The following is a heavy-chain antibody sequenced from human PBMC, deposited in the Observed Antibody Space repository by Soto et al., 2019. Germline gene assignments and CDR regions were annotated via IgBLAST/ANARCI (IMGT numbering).Heavy chain of an antibody. V-gene: IGHV4-34*01. D-gene: IGHD3-16*02. CDR1: GGSFSGYY. CDR3: ARGRCAVWGSYRPTYYYYGMDV. Sequence: QVQLQQWGAGLLKPSETLSLTCAVYGGSFSGYYWSWIRQPPGKGLEWIGEINHSGSTNYNPSLKSRVTISVDTSKSQFSLTLSSVTAADTAVYYCARGRCAVWGSYRPTYYYYGMDVWGQGTTVTVSS. CDR2: INHSGST. J-gene: IGHJ6*02.